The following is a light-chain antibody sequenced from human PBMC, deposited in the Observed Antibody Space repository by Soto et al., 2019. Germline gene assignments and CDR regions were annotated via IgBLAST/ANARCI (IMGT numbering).Light chain of an antibody. CDR3: QQYNEWPLT. CDR1: QSVSRN. V-gene: IGKV3-15*01. Sequence: EIVMTQSPETLSVSPWGRANLSCRASQSVSRNLAWYQQQPGQDPRLLISAASTRATGINARFSGSGSGTEFTLTITSLQSEESVFYFCQQYNEWPLTFGRGTPVEIK. CDR2: AAS. J-gene: IGKJ4*01.